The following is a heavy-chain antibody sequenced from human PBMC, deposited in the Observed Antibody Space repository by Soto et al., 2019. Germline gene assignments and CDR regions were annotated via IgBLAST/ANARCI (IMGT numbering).Heavy chain of an antibody. J-gene: IGHJ5*02. CDR2: IYYSGST. CDR3: ARQGPPGIAAAWDLRYWFDP. CDR1: GGSISSSSYY. V-gene: IGHV4-39*01. Sequence: PSETLSLTCTVSGGSISSSSYYWGWIRQPPGKGLEWIGSIYYSGSTYYNPSLKSRVTISVDTSKNQFSLKLSSVTAADTAVYYCARQGPPGIAAAWDLRYWFDPWGQGTLVTVSS. D-gene: IGHD6-13*01.